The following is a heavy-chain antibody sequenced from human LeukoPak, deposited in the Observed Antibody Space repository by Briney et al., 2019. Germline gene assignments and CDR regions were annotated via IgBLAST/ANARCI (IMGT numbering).Heavy chain of an antibody. Sequence: PGGTLRLSCAASGFTFSSYSMNWVRQAPGKGLEWVSSISSSSSYIYYADSVKGRFTISRDNAKNSLYLQMNSLRAEDTAVYYCARDGHYWYDSSGYYRAPDYWGQGTLVTVSS. J-gene: IGHJ4*02. V-gene: IGHV3-21*01. CDR3: ARDGHYWYDSSGYYRAPDY. D-gene: IGHD3-22*01. CDR1: GFTFSSYS. CDR2: ISSSSSYI.